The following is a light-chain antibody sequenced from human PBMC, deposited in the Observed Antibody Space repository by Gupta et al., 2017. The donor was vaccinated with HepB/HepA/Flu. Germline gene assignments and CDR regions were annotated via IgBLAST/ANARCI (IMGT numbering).Light chain of an antibody. CDR3: QSYDSSLSAWV. Sequence: SVLTQPPSLSGAPGQRVTISCTGSSSNIGAGYDVHWYQQLPGTAPKLLIYGNSNRPSGVPDRFSGSKSGTSASLAITGLQAEDEADYYCQSYDSSLSAWVFGGGTKLTVL. CDR2: GNS. J-gene: IGLJ3*02. V-gene: IGLV1-40*01. CDR1: SSNIGAGYD.